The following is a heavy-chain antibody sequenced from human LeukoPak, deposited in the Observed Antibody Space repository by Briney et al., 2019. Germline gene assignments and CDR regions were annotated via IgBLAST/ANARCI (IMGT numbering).Heavy chain of an antibody. V-gene: IGHV4-34*01. CDR1: GGSFSGYY. J-gene: IGHJ4*02. CDR2: INHSGST. CDR3: ARSFLKIDY. Sequence: SETLSLTCAVYGGSFSGYYWSCIRQPPGKGLEWIGEINHSGSTNYNPSLKSRVTISVDTSKNQFSLKLSSVTAADTAVYYCARSFLKIDYWGQGTLVTVSS. D-gene: IGHD3-3*01.